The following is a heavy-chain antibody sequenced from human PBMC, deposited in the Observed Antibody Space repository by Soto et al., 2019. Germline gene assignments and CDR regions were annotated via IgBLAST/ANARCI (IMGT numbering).Heavy chain of an antibody. CDR3: AREAGVRYPFDP. Sequence: SGTLTLSCTVSGGSMSSYSWNWIRQPPGKGLEWIGYIYYSGSTNYNPSLKSRVTISVDTSKNQFSLKLSSVTAADTAMYYCAREAGVRYPFDPWGQGTLVTVSS. CDR2: IYYSGST. D-gene: IGHD3-9*01. V-gene: IGHV4-59*01. CDR1: GGSMSSYS. J-gene: IGHJ5*02.